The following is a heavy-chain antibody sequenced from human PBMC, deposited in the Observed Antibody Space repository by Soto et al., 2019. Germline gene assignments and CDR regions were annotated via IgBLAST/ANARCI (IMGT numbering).Heavy chain of an antibody. Sequence: SETLSLTCAVCVGSISSGGYSWSWIRQPPGKGLECIGYIYHSGSTYYNPSLKSRDTISVDSAKNQFSLKLSSLTSADTAVYYCARVLDYWGQGTLVTVSS. CDR1: VGSISSGGYS. J-gene: IGHJ4*02. V-gene: IGHV4-30-2*01. CDR3: ARVLDY. CDR2: IYHSGST.